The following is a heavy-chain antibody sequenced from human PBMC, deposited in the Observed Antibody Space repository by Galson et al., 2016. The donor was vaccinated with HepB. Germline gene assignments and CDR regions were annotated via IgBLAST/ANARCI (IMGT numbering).Heavy chain of an antibody. J-gene: IGHJ5*02. Sequence: SLRLSCAASGFTFSSYGMHWVRQAPGKGLEWAAAIFHDGSNEFYEDSVKGRFTISRDNSKNTLYPQVNSLRTEDTAVYYCARDPSGQQLANWFDLWGQGTLVTVSS. V-gene: IGHV3-30*03. CDR2: IFHDGSNE. CDR3: ARDPSGQQLANWFDL. CDR1: GFTFSSYG. D-gene: IGHD6-13*01.